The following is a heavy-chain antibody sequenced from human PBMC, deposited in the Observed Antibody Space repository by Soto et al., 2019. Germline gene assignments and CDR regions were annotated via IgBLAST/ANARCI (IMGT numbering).Heavy chain of an antibody. Sequence: ASVKVSCKVSGYTLTELSMHWVRQAPGKGLEWMGGFDPEDGETIYAQKVQGRVTMTEDTSTDTAYMELSSLRSEDTAVYYCATAGIVVVPAAIHGPVAYYYYGMDVWGQGTTVTVSS. CDR1: GYTLTELS. J-gene: IGHJ6*02. CDR2: FDPEDGET. CDR3: ATAGIVVVPAAIHGPVAYYYYGMDV. D-gene: IGHD2-2*02. V-gene: IGHV1-24*01.